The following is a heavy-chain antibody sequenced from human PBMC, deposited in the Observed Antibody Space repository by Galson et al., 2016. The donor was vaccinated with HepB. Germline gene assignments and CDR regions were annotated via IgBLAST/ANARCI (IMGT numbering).Heavy chain of an antibody. CDR2: IYSSGNT. CDR1: GGSISSSTYY. V-gene: IGHV4-39*01. Sequence: ETLSLTCTVSGGSISSSTYYWGWIRQPPGKGLEWIGNIYSSGNTYHSPSLRSRATISVDTSKTQISLKLTSVTAADTALYFCARIKNWVYYFDYWGQGTLVSVSS. J-gene: IGHJ4*02. CDR3: ARIKNWVYYFDY. D-gene: IGHD6-13*01.